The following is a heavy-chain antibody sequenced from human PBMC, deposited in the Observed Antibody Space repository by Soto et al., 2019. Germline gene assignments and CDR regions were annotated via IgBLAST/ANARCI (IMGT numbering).Heavy chain of an antibody. CDR1: GGSISSGGYY. V-gene: IGHV4-31*03. D-gene: IGHD6-19*01. CDR3: ARVRDNSSGWQSKKYYFDY. Sequence: QVQLQESGPGLVKPSQTLSLTCTVSGGSISSGGYYWSWIRQHPGKGLEWIGYIYYSGSTYYNPSLKSRVTISVDTSKNQFSLKLSSVTAADTAVYYCARVRDNSSGWQSKKYYFDYWGQGTLVTVSS. J-gene: IGHJ4*02. CDR2: IYYSGST.